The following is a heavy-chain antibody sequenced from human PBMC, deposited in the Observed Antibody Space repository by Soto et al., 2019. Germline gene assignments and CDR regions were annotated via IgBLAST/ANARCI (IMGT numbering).Heavy chain of an antibody. V-gene: IGHV3-48*01. J-gene: IGHJ4*02. Sequence: EVQLVESVGGLVQPGGSLRLSCAASGFTFSSYSMNWVRQAPGKGLEWVSYISSSSSTIYYADSVKGRFTISRDNAKNSLYLQMNSLRAEDTAVYYCARDRSRYCSGGSCSLEDYWGQGTLVTVSS. D-gene: IGHD2-15*01. CDR1: GFTFSSYS. CDR3: ARDRSRYCSGGSCSLEDY. CDR2: ISSSSSTI.